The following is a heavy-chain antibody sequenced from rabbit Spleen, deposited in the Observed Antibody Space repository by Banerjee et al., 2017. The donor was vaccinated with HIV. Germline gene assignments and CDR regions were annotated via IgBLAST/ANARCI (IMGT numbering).Heavy chain of an antibody. CDR1: GFSFNSVFW. CDR3: ARDGYSRGWGIILYYFNL. J-gene: IGHJ4*01. CDR2: IYAGGGGGT. D-gene: IGHD4-1*01. V-gene: IGHV1S45*01. Sequence: QEQLEESGGGLVKPGASLTLTCTTSGFSFNSVFWMCWVRQAPGKGLEWIACIYAGGGGGTYYASWAKGRFIMSRTSSTKVTLQMTSLTAADTAAYFCARDGYSRGWGIILYYFNLWGPGTLVTVS.